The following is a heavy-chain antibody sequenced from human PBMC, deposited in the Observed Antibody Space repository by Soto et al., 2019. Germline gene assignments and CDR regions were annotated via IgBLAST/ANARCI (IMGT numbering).Heavy chain of an antibody. Sequence: GGSLRLSCAASGFPFSDYEMNWVRQAPGKGLEWLSYISASGSYIYYADSVRGRFTISRDNGKNSLFLQMNSLRAEDTAIYYCARFWSDYWGQGTLVTVSS. CDR1: GFPFSDYE. CDR3: ARFWSDY. J-gene: IGHJ4*02. CDR2: ISASGSYI. V-gene: IGHV3-48*03. D-gene: IGHD3-3*01.